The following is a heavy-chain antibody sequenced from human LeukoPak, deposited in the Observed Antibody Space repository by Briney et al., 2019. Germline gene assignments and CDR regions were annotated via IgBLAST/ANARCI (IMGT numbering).Heavy chain of an antibody. J-gene: IGHJ4*02. Sequence: GASVKVSCKASGYTFTSYGVGWVRQAPGQGLEWMGWISAYNGNTNYAQKLQGRVTMTTDTSTSTAYMELRSLRSDDTAVYYCARYCSSTSCQPPDFDYWGQGTLVTVSS. V-gene: IGHV1-18*01. D-gene: IGHD2-2*01. CDR1: GYTFTSYG. CDR2: ISAYNGNT. CDR3: ARYCSSTSCQPPDFDY.